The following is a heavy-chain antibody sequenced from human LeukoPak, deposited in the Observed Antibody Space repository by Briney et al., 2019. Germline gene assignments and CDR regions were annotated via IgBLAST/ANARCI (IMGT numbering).Heavy chain of an antibody. V-gene: IGHV3-53*01. J-gene: IGHJ6*02. CDR1: GFTVSSNY. CDR2: IYSGGST. D-gene: IGHD2-2*02. Sequence: GGSLRLSCAASGFTVSSNYMSWVRQAPGKGLEWVSVIYSGGSTYYADSVKGRFTISRDNSKNTLYLQMNSLRAEDTAVYYCARERTVPAAIWGAKGYYYYGMDVWGQGTTVTVSS. CDR3: ARERTVPAAIWGAKGYYYYGMDV.